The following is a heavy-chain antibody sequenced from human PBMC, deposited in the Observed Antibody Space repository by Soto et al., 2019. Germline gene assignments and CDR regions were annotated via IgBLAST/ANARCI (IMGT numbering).Heavy chain of an antibody. V-gene: IGHV3-23*01. Sequence: QPGGSLRLSCAASGFTFSSYAMSWVRQAPGKGLEWVSAISGSGGSTYYADSVKGRFTISRDNSKNTLYLQMNSLRAEDTAVYYCAKMDIVVVPAAIENDYWGQGTLVTVSS. D-gene: IGHD2-2*03. J-gene: IGHJ4*02. CDR3: AKMDIVVVPAAIENDY. CDR2: ISGSGGST. CDR1: GFTFSSYA.